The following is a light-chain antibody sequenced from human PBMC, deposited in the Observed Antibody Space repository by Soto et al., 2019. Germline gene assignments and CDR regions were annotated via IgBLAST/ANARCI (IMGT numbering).Light chain of an antibody. J-gene: IGKJ1*01. CDR2: GAS. CDR1: QRVSST. CDR3: QQRSNWPT. Sequence: EKVMTQSPATLSVSPGERATLSCRGSQRVSSTLAWYQQKPGXAPMLLIYGASTRATGIPARFSGSGSGTEFTLIISRLQSEDFAVYYCQQRSNWPTFGQGTKVDIK. V-gene: IGKV3-15*01.